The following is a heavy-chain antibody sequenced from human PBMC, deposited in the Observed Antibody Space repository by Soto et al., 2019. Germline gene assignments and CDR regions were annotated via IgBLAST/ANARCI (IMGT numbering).Heavy chain of an antibody. CDR3: AREYTAWPLAYGLDV. CDR1: GFNFSSHW. D-gene: IGHD2-2*02. Sequence: GESLKISCAAPGFNFSSHWMHWVRQAPGQGLIWVSRINSDGSSPIYADSVTGRFIISRDNAKNSVSLQMNSLRAEDTAVYYCAREYTAWPLAYGLDVWGQGTTVTVSS. CDR2: INSDGSSP. J-gene: IGHJ6*02. V-gene: IGHV3-74*01.